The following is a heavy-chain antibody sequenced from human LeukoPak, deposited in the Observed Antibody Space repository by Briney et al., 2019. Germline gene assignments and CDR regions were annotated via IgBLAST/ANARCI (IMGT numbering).Heavy chain of an antibody. V-gene: IGHV4-59*08. CDR2: IYYSGIT. J-gene: IGHJ4*02. Sequence: PSETLSLTCTVSGASINSYYWSWIRQPPGKGLEWLGYIYYSGITNYNPSLKSRVTISVDTSRNQFSLKLRSVTAADTAVYYCARGMTTVTHWGQGTLVTVSS. D-gene: IGHD4-11*01. CDR1: GASINSYY. CDR3: ARGMTTVTH.